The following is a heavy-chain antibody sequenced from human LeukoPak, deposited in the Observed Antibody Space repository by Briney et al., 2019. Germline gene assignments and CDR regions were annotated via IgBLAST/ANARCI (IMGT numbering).Heavy chain of an antibody. CDR2: ISGSGGST. V-gene: IGHV3-23*01. CDR3: AKDRVGAILYFDS. J-gene: IGHJ4*02. D-gene: IGHD1-26*01. Sequence: GGSLRLSCAASGFTFSSYGMTWVRQAPGKGLEWVSGISGSGGSTYYADSVKGRFTISRDNSKNTLYLQMNSLRAEDTAVYYCAKDRVGAILYFDSWGQGTLVTVSS. CDR1: GFTFSSYG.